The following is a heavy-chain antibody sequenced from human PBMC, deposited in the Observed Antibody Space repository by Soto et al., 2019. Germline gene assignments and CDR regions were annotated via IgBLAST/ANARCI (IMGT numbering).Heavy chain of an antibody. V-gene: IGHV4-4*07. CDR1: GGAISGYY. CDR3: ARGQRFSDSFDP. D-gene: IGHD3-3*01. J-gene: IGHJ5*02. Sequence: KPSETLSLTCTVSGGAISGYYWTWVRQPAGKGLEWIGRIYSSGGTKYNPSLKSRVDMSLDMSKNQFSLRLSSVTAADTAVYYCARGQRFSDSFDPWGQGTLVTVSS. CDR2: IYSSGGT.